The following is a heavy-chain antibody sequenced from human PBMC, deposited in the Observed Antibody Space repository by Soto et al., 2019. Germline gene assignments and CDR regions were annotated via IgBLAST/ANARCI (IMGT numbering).Heavy chain of an antibody. J-gene: IGHJ4*02. Sequence: GGSLRLSCAASGFTFSTYAMGWVRLAPGKGLEWVSAISGSGGSTYYADSVKGRFTISRDNSKNPLYLQMNSLRAEDTAVYYCAKDMVRGAPCYFAYWGQGTLVTVSS. V-gene: IGHV3-23*01. CDR1: GFTFSTYA. CDR2: ISGSGGST. D-gene: IGHD3-10*01. CDR3: AKDMVRGAPCYFAY.